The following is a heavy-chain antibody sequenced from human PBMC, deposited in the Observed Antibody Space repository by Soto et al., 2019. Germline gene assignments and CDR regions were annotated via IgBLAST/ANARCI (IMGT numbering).Heavy chain of an antibody. D-gene: IGHD3-9*01. CDR2: IYHSGST. CDR1: GGSISSSNW. V-gene: IGHV4-4*02. CDR3: ARAIRYFDWLLGSFDY. J-gene: IGHJ4*02. Sequence: QVQLQESGPGLVKPSGTLSLTCAVSGGSISSSNWWSWVRQPPGKGLEWIGEIYHSGSTNYNPSLQSRVTLAVDKSKNQFSLQLSSVTAADTAVYYCARAIRYFDWLLGSFDYWGQGTLVTVSS.